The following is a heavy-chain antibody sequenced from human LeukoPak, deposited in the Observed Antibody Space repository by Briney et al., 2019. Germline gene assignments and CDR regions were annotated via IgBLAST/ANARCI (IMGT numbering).Heavy chain of an antibody. CDR1: GYTFTSYG. CDR2: ISTYNGNT. CDR3: ARDLEHCRNIICSNSAY. D-gene: IGHD2-2*01. Sequence: ASVKVSCKASGYTFTSYGISWVRQAPGQGLEWVGWISTYNGNTFYAQKFEGRVTMTTDTSTNTVCMDLRSLRSDDTAVYYCARDLEHCRNIICSNSAYWGQGTLVTVSS. V-gene: IGHV1-18*01. J-gene: IGHJ4*02.